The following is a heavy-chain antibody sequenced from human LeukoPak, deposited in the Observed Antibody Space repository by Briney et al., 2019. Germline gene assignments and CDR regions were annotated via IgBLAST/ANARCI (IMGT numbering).Heavy chain of an antibody. Sequence: GGSLRLSCAASGFTFGSYWMSWVRQAPGKGLEWVANVKQDGSEKYYVDSVKGRFTISRDNAKNSLYLQMNSLRAEDTAVYYCARAPGYSSSLGEYYFDYWGQGTLVTVSS. CDR3: ARAPGYSSSLGEYYFDY. D-gene: IGHD6-13*01. J-gene: IGHJ4*02. CDR1: GFTFGSYW. V-gene: IGHV3-7*01. CDR2: VKQDGSEK.